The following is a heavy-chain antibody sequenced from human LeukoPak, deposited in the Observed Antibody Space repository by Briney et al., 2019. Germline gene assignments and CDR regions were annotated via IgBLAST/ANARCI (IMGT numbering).Heavy chain of an antibody. CDR3: ARATYGDYDALDI. D-gene: IGHD4-17*01. V-gene: IGHV3-64*01. Sequence: GGSLRLSCAASGFAFLAYNMHWVRQAPGEGLEYVSGISTSGDSTNYANSGKGRFTISRDNSRNTLYLQMDNLRAEDMAVYHCARATYGDYDALDIWGQGTLVTVSS. CDR1: GFAFLAYN. J-gene: IGHJ3*02. CDR2: ISTSGDST.